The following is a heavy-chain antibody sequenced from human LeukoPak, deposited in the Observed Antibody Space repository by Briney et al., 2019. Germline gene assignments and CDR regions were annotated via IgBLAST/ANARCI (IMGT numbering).Heavy chain of an antibody. J-gene: IGHJ6*03. CDR2: IYTSGST. D-gene: IGHD6-19*01. Sequence: SETLSLTCTVSGGSISSYYWSWIRQPAGKGLEWIGRIYTSGSTNYNTSLKSRVTLSEDTSKNQFSLKLSSVTAAETAVYYCAREVTQAVAGLYYNYYMDVWGKGTTVTASS. V-gene: IGHV4-4*07. CDR3: AREVTQAVAGLYYNYYMDV. CDR1: GGSISSYY.